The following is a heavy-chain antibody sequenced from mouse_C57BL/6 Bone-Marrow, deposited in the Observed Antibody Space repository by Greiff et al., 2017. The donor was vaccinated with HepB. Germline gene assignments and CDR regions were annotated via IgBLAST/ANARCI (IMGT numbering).Heavy chain of an antibody. V-gene: IGHV1-82*01. CDR1: GYAFSSSW. D-gene: IGHD1-1*01. CDR3: ATGGATDY. J-gene: IGHJ2*01. Sequence: VQLQQSGPELVKPGASVKISCKASGYAFSSSWMNWVKQRPGKGLEWIGRIYPGDGDTNYNGKFKGKATLTADKSSSTAYMQLSSLTSEDSAVYYCATGGATDYGGQGTTLTVSS. CDR2: IYPGDGDT.